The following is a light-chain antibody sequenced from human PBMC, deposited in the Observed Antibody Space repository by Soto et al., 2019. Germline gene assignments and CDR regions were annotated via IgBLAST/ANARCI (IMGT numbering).Light chain of an antibody. V-gene: IGLV1-44*01. CDR3: AAWDDSLNGWV. CDR2: TNF. CDR1: DSNIGSNT. Sequence: QSVLTQSPSASGTPGQNVTISCSGSDSNIGSNTVNWYQQVPGSAPKLLIYTNFRRPSGVPDRFSGSKSVTSASLAISGLHSEDEAHYYCAAWDDSLNGWVFGGGNQLTVL. J-gene: IGLJ3*02.